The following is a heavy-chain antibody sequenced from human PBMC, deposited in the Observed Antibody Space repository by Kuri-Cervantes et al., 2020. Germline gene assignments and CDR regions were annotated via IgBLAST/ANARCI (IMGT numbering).Heavy chain of an antibody. V-gene: IGHV3-48*02. J-gene: IGHJ6*02. CDR2: ISSSSSTI. CDR1: GFTFSSYS. Sequence: GGSLRLSCAASGFTFSSYSMNWVRQAPGKGLEWVSYISSSSSTIYYADSVKGRFTISRDNAKNSLYLQMNSLRDEDTAVYYCARDGTGSSWYRYYGMDVWGQGTMVTVSS. D-gene: IGHD6-13*01. CDR3: ARDGTGSSWYRYYGMDV.